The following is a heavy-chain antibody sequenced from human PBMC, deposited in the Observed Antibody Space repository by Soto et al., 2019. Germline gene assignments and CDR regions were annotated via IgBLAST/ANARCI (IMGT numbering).Heavy chain of an antibody. Sequence: QITLQESGPSLVKPTQTLTLTCTFSGFSLSTSGLAVAWIRQPPGKALEWLALIYWDDDKRYSPSLKNRLTITKDTSKNQVVLTMTDMDPVDTATYYCAHRDEWLRFLWGQGTLVTVSS. CDR1: GFSLSTSGLA. CDR2: IYWDDDK. CDR3: AHRDEWLRFL. J-gene: IGHJ4*02. D-gene: IGHD5-12*01. V-gene: IGHV2-5*02.